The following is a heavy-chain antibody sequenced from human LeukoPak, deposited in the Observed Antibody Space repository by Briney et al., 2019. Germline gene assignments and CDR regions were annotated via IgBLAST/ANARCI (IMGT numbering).Heavy chain of an antibody. CDR2: IYHSGS. Sequence: SETLSLTCAVYGGSFSGYYWSWIRQPPGKGLEWIGSIYHSGSKSSLKSRVTISVDTSKNQLSLKLTSVTAADTAVYYCARGVGLTQGGAFDFWGQGTLVTVSS. CDR1: GGSFSGYY. D-gene: IGHD3-16*01. J-gene: IGHJ4*02. CDR3: ARGVGLTQGGAFDF. V-gene: IGHV4-34*01.